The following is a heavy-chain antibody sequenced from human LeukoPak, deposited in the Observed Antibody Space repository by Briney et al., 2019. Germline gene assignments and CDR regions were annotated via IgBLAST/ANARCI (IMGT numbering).Heavy chain of an antibody. CDR1: GGTFSNYA. CDR3: AKDDGSATMGFDS. CDR2: IIPTFRTT. V-gene: IGHV1-69*05. Sequence: ASVKVSCKASGGTFSNYAFSWVRQAPGQGLEWMGGIIPTFRTTNYAEHFQGRVTITTDESTNTAYLDLSSLRSEDTAVYYCAKDDGSATMGFDSWGQGTLVSVSS. J-gene: IGHJ5*01. D-gene: IGHD1-26*01.